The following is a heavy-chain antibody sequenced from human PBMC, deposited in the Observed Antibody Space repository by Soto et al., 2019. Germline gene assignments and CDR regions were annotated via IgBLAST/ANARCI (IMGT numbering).Heavy chain of an antibody. D-gene: IGHD3-3*01. J-gene: IGHJ4*02. CDR1: GFTFSGSA. Sequence: GGSLRLSCAASGFTFSGSAMHWVRQASGKGLEWVGRIRNKANDYATAYAVSVKGRFTISRDDSRNTAYLQMNSLKTEDTAVYYCARGVYDFWSGHPKGLDYWGQGTVVTVSS. V-gene: IGHV3-73*01. CDR2: IRNKANDYAT. CDR3: ARGVYDFWSGHPKGLDY.